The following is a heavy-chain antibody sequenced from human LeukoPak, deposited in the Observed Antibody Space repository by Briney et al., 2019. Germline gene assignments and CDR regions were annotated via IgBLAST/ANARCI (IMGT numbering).Heavy chain of an antibody. Sequence: GGTLRLTCAASGFTFSSYAMSWVRQAPGKGLEWVSAIRGSGGSTYYADSVKGRFTVSRDNSKNTLFLQMNSLRAEDTAVYYCAKDGGLWVSAHWGDSWGRGTLVTVFS. J-gene: IGHJ4*02. CDR2: IRGSGGST. V-gene: IGHV3-23*01. CDR1: GFTFSSYA. CDR3: AKDGGLWVSAHWGDS. D-gene: IGHD7-27*01.